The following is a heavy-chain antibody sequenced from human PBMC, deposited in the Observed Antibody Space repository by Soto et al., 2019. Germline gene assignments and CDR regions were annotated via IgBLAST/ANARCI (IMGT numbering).Heavy chain of an antibody. CDR3: ARELAAAGYYYYYMDV. J-gene: IGHJ6*03. Sequence: GGSLRLSCAASGFTVSSNYMSWVRQAPGKGLEWVSVIYSGGSTYYADSVKGRFTISRHNSKNTLYLQMNSLRAEDTAVYYCARELAAAGYYYYYMDVWGKGTTVTVSS. V-gene: IGHV3-53*04. D-gene: IGHD6-13*01. CDR1: GFTVSSNY. CDR2: IYSGGST.